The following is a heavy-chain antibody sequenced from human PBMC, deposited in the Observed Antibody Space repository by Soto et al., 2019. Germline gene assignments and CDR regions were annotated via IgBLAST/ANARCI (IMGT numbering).Heavy chain of an antibody. V-gene: IGHV3-23*01. J-gene: IGHJ4*02. CDR1: GFTFPTYA. CDR3: ARGGPRDGYRDLDY. D-gene: IGHD5-18*01. CDR2: ITPSSDGS. Sequence: EVQLLESGGDLVQPGGSLRLSCAACGFTFPTYAMTWVRRAPGKGLEWVSTITPSSDGSYYADSVMGRFTISRDNSKNTLYLQMSGLRAEDTAVYYCARGGPRDGYRDLDYWGQGTQVTVSS.